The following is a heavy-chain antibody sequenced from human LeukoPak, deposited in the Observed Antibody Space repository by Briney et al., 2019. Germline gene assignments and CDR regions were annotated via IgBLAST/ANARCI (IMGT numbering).Heavy chain of an antibody. CDR1: GFTFSSYS. Sequence: PGGSLRLSCAASGFTFSSYSMNWVRQAPGKGLEWVSSISSSSSYIYYADSVKGRFTISRDNAKNSLYLQMNSLRAEDTAVYYCARDRGSMYYYDSSGYYFDYWGQGTLVTVSS. CDR3: ARDRGSMYYYDSSGYYFDY. CDR2: ISSSSSYI. V-gene: IGHV3-21*01. D-gene: IGHD3-22*01. J-gene: IGHJ4*02.